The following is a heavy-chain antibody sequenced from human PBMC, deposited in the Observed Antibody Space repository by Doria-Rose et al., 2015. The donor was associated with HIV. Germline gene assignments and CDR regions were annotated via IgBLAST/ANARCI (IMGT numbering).Heavy chain of an antibody. CDR3: ARIKSSRWYHKYYFDF. V-gene: IGHV2-26*01. CDR1: GVSLSSPGMG. CDR2: IFSDDGR. J-gene: IGHJ4*02. Sequence: SGPVLVKPTETLTLTCTVSGVSLSSPGMGVSWIRQPPGKALEWLANIFSDDGRSYKTSLKSRLTISRGTSKSQVVLTMTDMDPVDTATYYCARIKSSRWYHKYYFDFWGQGTLVIVSA. D-gene: IGHD6-13*01.